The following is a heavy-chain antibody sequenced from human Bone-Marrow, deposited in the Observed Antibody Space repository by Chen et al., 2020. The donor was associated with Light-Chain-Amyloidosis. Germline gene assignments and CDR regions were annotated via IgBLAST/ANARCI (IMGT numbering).Heavy chain of an antibody. J-gene: IGHJ3*01. Sequence: QLQLQESGPGLVKPSETLSLTCTVSGGSISSSSYYWGWIRQPPGKGLEWIGSIYYSGSTYYNPSLKSRVTISVDTSKNQFSLKLSSVTAADTAVYYCARGPSEVKFGVVMSASPFDGWGHGTMITVSS. CDR1: GGSISSSSYY. D-gene: IGHD3-3*01. CDR2: IYYSGST. V-gene: IGHV4-39*07. CDR3: ARGPSEVKFGVVMSASPFDG.